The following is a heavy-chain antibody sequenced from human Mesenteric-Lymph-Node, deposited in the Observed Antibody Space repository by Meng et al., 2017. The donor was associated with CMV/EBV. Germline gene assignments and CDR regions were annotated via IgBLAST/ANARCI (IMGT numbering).Heavy chain of an antibody. CDR1: GFTFNYFF. V-gene: IGHV3-74*01. CDR3: AKDQQGQWLGDAFYM. CDR2: INADGSST. J-gene: IGHJ3*02. D-gene: IGHD6-19*01. Sequence: GGSLRLSCAASGFTFNYFFMHWVRQAPGKGLVWVSTINADGSSTTYADSVKGRFTISRDNAKNSLYLQMNSLRAEDTALYYCAKDQQGQWLGDAFYMWGQGTMVTVSS.